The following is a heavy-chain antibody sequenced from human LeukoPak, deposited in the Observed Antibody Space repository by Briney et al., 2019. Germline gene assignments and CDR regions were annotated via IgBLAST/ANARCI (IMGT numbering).Heavy chain of an antibody. CDR2: INPNSGGT. D-gene: IGHD3-10*01. J-gene: IGHJ3*02. V-gene: IGHV1-2*02. CDR1: GYTFTGYY. Sequence: ASVKVSCKASGYTFTGYYMHWVRQAPGQGLEWMGWINPNSGGTNHAQKFQGRVTMTRDTSISTAYMELSRLRSDDTAVYYCARGFDGSGSYSPVDAFDIWGQGTMVTVSS. CDR3: ARGFDGSGSYSPVDAFDI.